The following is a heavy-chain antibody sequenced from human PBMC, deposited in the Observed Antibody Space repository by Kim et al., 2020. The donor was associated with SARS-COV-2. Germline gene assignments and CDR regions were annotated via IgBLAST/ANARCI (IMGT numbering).Heavy chain of an antibody. CDR3: AKDSSSS. J-gene: IGHJ4*02. D-gene: IGHD6-6*01. Sequence: GGSKYYADSVKGRFTISRDNSKNTLYLQMNSLRAEDTAVYYCAKDSSSSWGQGTLVTVSS. V-gene: IGHV3-23*01. CDR2: GGSK.